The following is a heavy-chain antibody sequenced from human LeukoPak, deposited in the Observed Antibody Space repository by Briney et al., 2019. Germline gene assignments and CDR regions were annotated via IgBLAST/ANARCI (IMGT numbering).Heavy chain of an antibody. V-gene: IGHV4-39*07. CDR3: ARAVRYYDSSGSFDY. Sequence: SETLSLTCTVSGDSISSSGYYYDWIRQPPGKGLEWIGEINHSGSTNYNPSLKSRVTISVDTSKNQFSLKLSSVTAADTAVYYCARAVRYYDSSGSFDYWGQGTLVTVSS. CDR2: INHSGST. D-gene: IGHD3-22*01. J-gene: IGHJ4*02. CDR1: GDSISSSGYY.